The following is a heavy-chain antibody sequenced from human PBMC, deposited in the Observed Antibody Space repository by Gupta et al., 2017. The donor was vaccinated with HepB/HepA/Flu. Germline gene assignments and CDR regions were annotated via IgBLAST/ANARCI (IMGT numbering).Heavy chain of an antibody. V-gene: IGHV3-53*01. J-gene: IGHJ6*04. D-gene: IGHD2/OR15-2a*01. CDR3: ARLYLSFYVDV. CDR2: TYRGGNT. CDR1: GFTVRTNY. Sequence: EVQVVESGGDLIQPGGSLRLSCAASGFTVRTNYMSWVRQAPGKGLEWVSTTYRGGNTYYADSVKGRFTISRDCSKNALYLQMSSLTADDTAIYFCARLYLSFYVDVWGEGTTVTVSS.